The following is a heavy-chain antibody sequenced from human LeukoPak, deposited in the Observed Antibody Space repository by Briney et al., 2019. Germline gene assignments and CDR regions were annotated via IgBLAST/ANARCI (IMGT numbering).Heavy chain of an antibody. CDR2: INHSGST. D-gene: IGHD3-22*01. Sequence: PLETLSLPCAVYGGSFSGYYWSWIRQPPGKGLEWIGEINHSGSTNYDPSLKGRVTISVDTSKNQFSLKLSSVTAADTAVYYCARLSPSYYYDSSTPEDWGQGTLVTVSS. V-gene: IGHV4-34*01. CDR3: ARLSPSYYYDSSTPED. CDR1: GGSFSGYY. J-gene: IGHJ4*02.